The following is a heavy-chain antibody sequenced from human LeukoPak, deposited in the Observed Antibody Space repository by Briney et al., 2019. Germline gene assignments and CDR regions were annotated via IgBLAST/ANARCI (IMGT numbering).Heavy chain of an antibody. Sequence: ASVKVSCKASGYTFTSYGISWVRQAPGQGLEWMGWMNPNSGNTGYAQKFQGRVTMTRNTSISTAYMELSSLRSEDTAVYYCARAGDIVVVPAAILPLYYYYGMDVWGQGTTVTVSS. J-gene: IGHJ6*02. V-gene: IGHV1-8*02. D-gene: IGHD2-2*01. CDR1: GYTFTSYG. CDR2: MNPNSGNT. CDR3: ARAGDIVVVPAAILPLYYYYGMDV.